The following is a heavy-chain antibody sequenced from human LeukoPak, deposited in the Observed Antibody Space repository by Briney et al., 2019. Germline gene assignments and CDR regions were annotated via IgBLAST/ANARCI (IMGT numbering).Heavy chain of an antibody. Sequence: RPGGSLRLSCAASGFSFSTYWMHWIRQAPGKGLVWVSRINTDGSSTTYADSVKGRFTTSRDNAKNSLYLQMNSLRAEDTAVYHCARDKDPSYDFWSAYYTNYWGQGTLVTVSS. J-gene: IGHJ4*02. D-gene: IGHD3-3*01. CDR2: INTDGSST. CDR3: ARDKDPSYDFWSAYYTNY. CDR1: GFSFSTYW. V-gene: IGHV3-74*01.